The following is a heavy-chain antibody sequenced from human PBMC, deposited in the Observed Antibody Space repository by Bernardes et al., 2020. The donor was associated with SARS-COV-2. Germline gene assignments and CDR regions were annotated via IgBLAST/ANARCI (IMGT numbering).Heavy chain of an antibody. CDR1: GFTFSNYP. CDR2: ISSRSSHI. CDR3: ARGLNDDFGDFQYYYALEV. Sequence: GGSLRLSCAASGFTFSNYPMNWVRQAPGKGLEWVSSISSRSSHIYYADSVKGRFTISRDNAKKSLHLQMNSLRAEDTAVYYCARGLNDDFGDFQYYYALEVWGQGTTVTVPS. V-gene: IGHV3-21*01. J-gene: IGHJ6*02. D-gene: IGHD3-3*01.